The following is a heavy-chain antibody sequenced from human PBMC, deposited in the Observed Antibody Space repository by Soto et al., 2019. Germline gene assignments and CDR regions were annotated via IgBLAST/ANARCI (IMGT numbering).Heavy chain of an antibody. D-gene: IGHD3-10*01. V-gene: IGHV4-31*03. J-gene: IGHJ4*02. Sequence: QVQLQESGPGLVKPSQTLSLTCTVSGGSISSGGYYWSWIRQHPGKGLEWIGYIYYSGSTYYNPYLKSRVNISVDTSKNQFSLKLSSVTAADTAVYYCARVVGGTMVRGGYYFDYWGQGTLVTVSS. CDR2: IYYSGST. CDR1: GGSISSGGYY. CDR3: ARVVGGTMVRGGYYFDY.